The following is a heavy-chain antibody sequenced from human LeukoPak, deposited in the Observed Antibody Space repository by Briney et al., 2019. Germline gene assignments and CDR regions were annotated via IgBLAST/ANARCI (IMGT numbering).Heavy chain of an antibody. V-gene: IGHV1-46*01. Sequence: ASVKVSCKASGYTFTSYYIHWVRQAPGQGLEWMGIINPSGGSTTYAQKFQGRVTMTRDMSTRTLYMELRSLRSDDTAVYYCARAIAAASIDWGQGTLVTVSS. CDR1: GYTFTSYY. D-gene: IGHD6-13*01. CDR2: INPSGGST. J-gene: IGHJ4*02. CDR3: ARAIAAASID.